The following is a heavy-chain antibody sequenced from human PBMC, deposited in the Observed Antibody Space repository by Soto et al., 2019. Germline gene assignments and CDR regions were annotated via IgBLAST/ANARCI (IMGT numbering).Heavy chain of an antibody. D-gene: IGHD3-3*02. J-gene: IGHJ3*02. CDR3: ARDDAFDNENGFDM. V-gene: IGHV3-33*01. CDR2: IVSDGSAI. CDR1: GFPFSFYG. Sequence: GGSLRLSCAVSGFPFSFYGFHWVRQSPGKGLEWLGVIVSDGSAIYHADSLEGRFFISRDNSKDILYLQMNSLRVEDAAVYYCARDDAFDNENGFDMWGQGTMVTVSS.